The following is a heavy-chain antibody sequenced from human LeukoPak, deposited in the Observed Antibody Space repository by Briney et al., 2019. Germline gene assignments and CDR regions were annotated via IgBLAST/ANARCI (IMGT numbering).Heavy chain of an antibody. CDR1: GGSFSGXY. J-gene: IGHJ4*02. CDR3: ARGGSCSGGSCYSIPFDY. CDR2: XXXXGST. Sequence: PSETLSLTCAVYGGSFSGXYWSWIRQPPGKGLXXXXXXXXXGSTNYNPSLKSRVTISVDTSKNQFSLKLSSVTAADTAVYYCARGGSCSGGSCYSIPFDYWGQGTLVTVSS. D-gene: IGHD2-15*01. V-gene: IGHV4-34*01.